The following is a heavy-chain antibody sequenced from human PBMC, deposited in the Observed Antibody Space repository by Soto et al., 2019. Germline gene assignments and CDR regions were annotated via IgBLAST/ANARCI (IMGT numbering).Heavy chain of an antibody. Sequence: ASVKVSCKASGYTFTNYAIHWVRQAPGQRLEWMGWLNPGNGNTKYPQKFQGRVTMTEDTSTDTAYMELSSLRSEDTAVYYCARGWMTTVTNFWFDPWGQGTLVTVSS. CDR2: LNPGNGNT. D-gene: IGHD4-17*01. CDR3: ARGWMTTVTNFWFDP. V-gene: IGHV1-3*01. CDR1: GYTFTNYA. J-gene: IGHJ5*02.